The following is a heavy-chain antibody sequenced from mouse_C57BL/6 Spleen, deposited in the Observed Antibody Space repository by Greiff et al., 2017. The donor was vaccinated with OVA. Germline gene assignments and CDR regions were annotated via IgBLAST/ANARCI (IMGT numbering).Heavy chain of an antibody. CDR3: ARIGGNRYAMDY. V-gene: IGHV1-50*01. D-gene: IGHD2-1*01. Sequence: VQLQQPGAELVKPGASVKLSCKASGYTFTSYWMQWVKQRPGQGLEWIGEIDPSDSYTNYNQKFKGKATLTVDTSSSTAYMQLSSLTSEDSAVYYCARIGGNRYAMDYWGQGTSVTVSS. J-gene: IGHJ4*01. CDR1: GYTFTSYW. CDR2: IDPSDSYT.